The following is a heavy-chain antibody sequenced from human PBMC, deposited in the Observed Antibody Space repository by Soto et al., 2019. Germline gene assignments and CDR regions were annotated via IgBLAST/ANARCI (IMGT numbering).Heavy chain of an antibody. CDR2: IKQDGSEK. CDR1: GFTFSSYW. D-gene: IGHD3-22*01. J-gene: IGHJ6*02. V-gene: IGHV3-7*05. Sequence: EVQLVESGGGLVQPGGSLRLSCAASGFTFSSYWMSWVRQAPGKGLEWVANIKQDGSEKYYVDYVKGRFTISRDNAKNALYLQMNSLRAEDTAVYYCARDRLYYDSSGYYDYYYGMDVWGQGTTVTVSS. CDR3: ARDRLYYDSSGYYDYYYGMDV.